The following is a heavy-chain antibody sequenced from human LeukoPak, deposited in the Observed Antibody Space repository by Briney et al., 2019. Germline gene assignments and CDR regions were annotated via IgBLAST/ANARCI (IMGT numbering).Heavy chain of an antibody. V-gene: IGHV4-4*02. CDR1: GGSISSSNW. CDR2: IHHSGST. Sequence: SETLSLTCAVAGGSISSSNWWSWVRQPPGKGLEWIGEIHHSGSTNYNVSLKSRVTISVDKSKNQFSLELSSVTAADTAVYYCARARGTGSYVFDYWGQGTLVTVSS. J-gene: IGHJ4*02. D-gene: IGHD1-26*01. CDR3: ARARGTGSYVFDY.